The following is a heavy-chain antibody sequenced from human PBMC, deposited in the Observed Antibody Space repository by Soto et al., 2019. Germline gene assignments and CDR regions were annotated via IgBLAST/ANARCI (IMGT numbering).Heavy chain of an antibody. CDR2: IYPSDSDT. D-gene: IGHD3-3*01. CDR3: ARGGVSTRTFDY. CDR1: GYNFAGYW. J-gene: IGHJ4*02. V-gene: IGHV5-51*01. Sequence: ETLKISCKGSGYNFAGYWIAWVRQMPGKGLELMGIIYPSDSDTRYRPSFQGQVTISADKSISSAYLQWSSLRASDTAMYYCARGGVSTRTFDYWGQGTPVNV.